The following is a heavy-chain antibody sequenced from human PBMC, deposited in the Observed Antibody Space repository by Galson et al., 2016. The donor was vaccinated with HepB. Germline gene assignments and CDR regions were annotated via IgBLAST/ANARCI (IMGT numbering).Heavy chain of an antibody. CDR1: SYTFSNYG. CDR2: ISGYNGDT. J-gene: IGHJ4*02. CDR3: ASDAGTGIDY. V-gene: IGHV1-18*01. D-gene: IGHD1-14*01. Sequence: SCKASSYTFSNYGVSWVRQAPGQGLEWLGWISGYNGDTNYAPNFQARFTMTTDTSTNTANMELKNLASDDTAVYYCASDAGTGIDYWGQGTLVTVSA.